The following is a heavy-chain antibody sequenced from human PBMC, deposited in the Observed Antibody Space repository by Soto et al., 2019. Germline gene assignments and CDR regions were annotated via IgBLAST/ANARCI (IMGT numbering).Heavy chain of an antibody. V-gene: IGHV3-30-3*01. CDR2: ISYDGSNK. CDR3: ARDRGYGDYGGVSDY. J-gene: IGHJ4*02. Sequence: QVQLVESGGGVVQSGRSLRLSCAASGFTFSSYAMHWVRQAPGKGLEWVAVISYDGSNKYYADSVKGRFTISRDNSKNTLYLQMNSLRAEDTAVYYCARDRGYGDYGGVSDYWGQGTLVTVSS. CDR1: GFTFSSYA. D-gene: IGHD4-17*01.